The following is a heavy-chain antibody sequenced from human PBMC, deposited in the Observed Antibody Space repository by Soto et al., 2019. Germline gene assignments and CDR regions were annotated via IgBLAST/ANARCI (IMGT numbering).Heavy chain of an antibody. CDR2: ISYDGSNK. Sequence: QVQLVESGGGVVQPGRSLRLSCAASGFTFSSYAMHWVRQAPGKGLEWVAVISYDGSNKYYADSVKGRFTISRDNSKNTLYLQMNSLRAEDTAVYYCARDYGSYAPRRLGLSYYGMDVWGQGTTVTVSS. CDR1: GFTFSSYA. CDR3: ARDYGSYAPRRLGLSYYGMDV. V-gene: IGHV3-30-3*01. D-gene: IGHD1-26*01. J-gene: IGHJ6*02.